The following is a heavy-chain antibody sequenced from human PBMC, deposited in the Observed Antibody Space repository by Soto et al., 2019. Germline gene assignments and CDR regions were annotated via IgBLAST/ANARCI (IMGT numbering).Heavy chain of an antibody. V-gene: IGHV3-23*01. CDR1: GFTFSSYA. D-gene: IGHD1-7*01. J-gene: IGHJ6*02. CDR2: ISGSGGST. CDR3: GKDLQLVVHYYYYGMAV. Sequence: EVQLLESGGGLVQPGGSLRLSCAASGFTFSSYAMSWVRQAPGKGLEWVSAISGSGGSTYYADSVKGRFTISRDNSNNTLYLQMNSLRVDHTAVYYCGKDLQLVVHYYYYGMAVWGQGTTVTVSS.